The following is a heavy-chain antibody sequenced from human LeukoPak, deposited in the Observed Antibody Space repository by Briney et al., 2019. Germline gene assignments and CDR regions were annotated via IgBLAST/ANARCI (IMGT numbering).Heavy chain of an antibody. CDR1: GGSISSSSYY. CDR2: IYYSGST. D-gene: IGHD3-10*01. V-gene: IGHV4-39*01. J-gene: IGHJ4*02. Sequence: PSETLSLTCTVSGGSISSSSYYWGWIRQPPGKGLEWIGSIYYSGSTYYNPSLKSRVTISVDTSKNQFSLKLSSVTAADTAVYYCARHAKGLLWFGKTDFNYFDYWGQGTLVTVSS. CDR3: ARHAKGLLWFGKTDFNYFDY.